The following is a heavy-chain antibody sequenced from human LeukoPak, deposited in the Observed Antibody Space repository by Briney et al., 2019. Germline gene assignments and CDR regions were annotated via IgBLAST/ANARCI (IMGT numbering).Heavy chain of an antibody. CDR1: GGTFSSYA. CDR3: ARDSEPPLAAVAGNDY. Sequence: ASVKVSCKASGGTFSSYAISWVRQAPGQGLEWMGRIIPILGIANYAQKFQGRVTITADKSTSTAYMELSSLRSEDTAVYYCARDSEPPLAAVAGNDYWGQGTLVTVSS. D-gene: IGHD6-19*01. J-gene: IGHJ4*02. CDR2: IIPILGIA. V-gene: IGHV1-69*04.